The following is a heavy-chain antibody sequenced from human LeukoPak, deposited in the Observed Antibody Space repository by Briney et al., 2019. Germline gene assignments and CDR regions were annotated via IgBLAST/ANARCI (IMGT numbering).Heavy chain of an antibody. CDR2: IVPMVGTA. CDR3: AREKSPSIGFGGAFNV. D-gene: IGHD3-16*01. J-gene: IGHJ3*01. V-gene: IGHV1-69*05. CDR1: GGPFSTYG. Sequence: SVKVSCKASGGPFSTYGISWVRQAPGQGLEWVGGIVPMVGTANYALKFEGRVTITTDESTTTAYMEVNNLRSGDTAVYYCAREKSPSIGFGGAFNVWGQGTMVTVSS.